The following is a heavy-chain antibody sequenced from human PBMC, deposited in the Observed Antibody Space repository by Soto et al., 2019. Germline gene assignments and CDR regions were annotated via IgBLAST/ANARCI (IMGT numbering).Heavy chain of an antibody. Sequence: SETLSLTCTVPGGSISSYYWSWIRQPPGKGLEWIGYIYYSGSTNYNPSLKSRVTISVDTSKNQFSLKLSSVTAADTAVYYCARVSGYSSSWYYGMDVWGQGTTVTVSS. V-gene: IGHV4-59*01. CDR1: GGSISSYY. CDR2: IYYSGST. CDR3: ARVSGYSSSWYYGMDV. D-gene: IGHD6-13*01. J-gene: IGHJ6*02.